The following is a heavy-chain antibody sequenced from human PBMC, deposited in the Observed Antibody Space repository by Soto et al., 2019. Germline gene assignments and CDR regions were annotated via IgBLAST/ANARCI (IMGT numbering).Heavy chain of an antibody. CDR2: ISGSGART. Sequence: EVQLLESGGGLVQPGGSLRVSCAASGFTFNNYAMSWVRQAPGKGLEWVSGISGSGARTDYADSVKGRFTISRDNSKNTLYLQMNRLRAEDTALYSCAKDVRYSSGWYAIDYWGQGTLVTVSS. J-gene: IGHJ4*02. CDR1: GFTFNNYA. D-gene: IGHD6-19*01. V-gene: IGHV3-23*01. CDR3: AKDVRYSSGWYAIDY.